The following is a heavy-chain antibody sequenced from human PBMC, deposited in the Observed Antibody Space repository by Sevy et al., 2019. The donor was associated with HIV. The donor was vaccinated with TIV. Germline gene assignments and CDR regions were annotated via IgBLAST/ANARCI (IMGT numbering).Heavy chain of an antibody. Sequence: GGSLRLSCAASGFTFDDYAMHWVRQAPGKGLEWVSGISWNSGSIGYADSVKGRFTISRDNAKNSLYLQMNSLRAEDTALYYCAKSILGEGKWLVQRFWGHDAFDIWGQGTMVTVSS. CDR1: GFTFDDYA. CDR2: ISWNSGSI. CDR3: AKSILGEGKWLVQRFWGHDAFDI. V-gene: IGHV3-9*01. J-gene: IGHJ3*02. D-gene: IGHD6-19*01.